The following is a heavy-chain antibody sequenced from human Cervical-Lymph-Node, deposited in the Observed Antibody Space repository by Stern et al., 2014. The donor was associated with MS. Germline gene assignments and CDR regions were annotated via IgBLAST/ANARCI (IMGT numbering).Heavy chain of an antibody. Sequence: QVQLVQSGAEVKKPGASMKVSCKASGYSFTDYYIHWVRQAPGQGLEWMGWINPNSGATNYAQKFQGWVTMTRDTSITTAYMELSRLRSDDTAVYFCARSIAVSDNYFDHWGQGTLVTVSS. V-gene: IGHV1-2*04. D-gene: IGHD6-6*01. CDR3: ARSIAVSDNYFDH. CDR1: GYSFTDYY. CDR2: INPNSGAT. J-gene: IGHJ4*02.